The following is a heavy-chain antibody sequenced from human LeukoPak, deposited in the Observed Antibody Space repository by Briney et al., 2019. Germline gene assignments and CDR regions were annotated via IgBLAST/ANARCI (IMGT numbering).Heavy chain of an antibody. CDR1: GGSISSGGYY. D-gene: IGHD1-26*01. CDR2: IYYSGST. Sequence: SETLSLTCTVSGGSISSGGYYWSWIRQHPGKGLEWIGYIYYSGSTYYNPSLKSRVTISVDTSKNQFSLKLSSVTAADTAVYYCARDGRRGGSDSETTSPLPFDYWGQGTLVTVSS. V-gene: IGHV4-31*03. CDR3: ARDGRRGGSDSETTSPLPFDY. J-gene: IGHJ4*02.